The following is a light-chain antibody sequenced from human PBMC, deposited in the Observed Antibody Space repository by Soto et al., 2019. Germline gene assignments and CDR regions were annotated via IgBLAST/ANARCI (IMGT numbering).Light chain of an antibody. J-gene: IGKJ5*01. CDR2: DAS. CDR1: QSVDNF. Sequence: DSVLTQSPGTLSSSPGERVTLSCRASQSVDNFLAWYQQKPGQPPRLLIYDASNRASGIPARFSGSGSGTDFTLTITPLEPEDFVVYFCQQYGSSPITSGQGTRLEIK. V-gene: IGKV3-20*01. CDR3: QQYGSSPIT.